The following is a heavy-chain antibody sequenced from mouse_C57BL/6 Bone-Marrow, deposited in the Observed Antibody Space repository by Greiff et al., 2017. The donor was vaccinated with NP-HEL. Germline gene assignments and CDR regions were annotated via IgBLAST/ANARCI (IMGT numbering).Heavy chain of an antibody. J-gene: IGHJ2*01. V-gene: IGHV1-80*01. CDR1: GYAFRSYW. CDR2: IYPGDGDT. CDR3: ARSAYYSNYGYFDY. Sequence: QVQLQQSGAELVKPGASVKISCKASGYAFRSYWMNWVKQRPGKGLEWIGQIYPGDGDTNYNGKFKGKATLTADKSSSTAYMQLSSLTSEDSAVYFCARSAYYSNYGYFDYWGQGTTLTVSS. D-gene: IGHD2-5*01.